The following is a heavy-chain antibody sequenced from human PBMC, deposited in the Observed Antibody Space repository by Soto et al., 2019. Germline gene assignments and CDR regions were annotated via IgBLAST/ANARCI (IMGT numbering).Heavy chain of an antibody. CDR3: ARAPGPGYCSGGSCYSDAFDI. CDR2: IYYSGST. Sequence: SETLSLTCTVSGGSISSYYWSWIRQHPGKGLEWIGYIYYSGSTYYNPSLKSRVTISVDTSKNQFSLKLSSVTAADTAVYYCARAPGPGYCSGGSCYSDAFDIWGQGTMVTVSS. D-gene: IGHD2-15*01. J-gene: IGHJ3*02. V-gene: IGHV4-59*06. CDR1: GGSISSYY.